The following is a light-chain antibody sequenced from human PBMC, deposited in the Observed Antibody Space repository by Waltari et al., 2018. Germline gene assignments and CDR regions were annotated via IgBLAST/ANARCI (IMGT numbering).Light chain of an antibody. V-gene: IGLV3-21*02. CDR3: QVWDSDGDYVV. J-gene: IGLJ2*01. Sequence: SYVLTQPPSVSVAPGQTARLTCGGRAIGATRVHWYQHKTGQAPLLVVYDDTDRPSGIPGRISGSNSGYTATLSITRVEAGDEADYYCQVWDSDGDYVVFGGGTKLIVL. CDR1: AIGATR. CDR2: DDT.